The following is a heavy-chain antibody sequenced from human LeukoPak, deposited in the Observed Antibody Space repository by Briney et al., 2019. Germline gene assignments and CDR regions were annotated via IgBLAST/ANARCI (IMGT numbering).Heavy chain of an antibody. CDR3: ARESLGYKNWFDP. CDR1: GFTFSSYS. V-gene: IGHV3-48*01. CDR2: ISSSSSTI. Sequence: GGSLRLSCAASGFTFSSYSMNWVRQAPGKGLEWVSYISSSSSTIYYADSVKGRFTISRDNSKNTLYLQMNSLRAEDTAVYYCARESLGYKNWFDPWGQGTLVTVSS. J-gene: IGHJ5*02. D-gene: IGHD5-24*01.